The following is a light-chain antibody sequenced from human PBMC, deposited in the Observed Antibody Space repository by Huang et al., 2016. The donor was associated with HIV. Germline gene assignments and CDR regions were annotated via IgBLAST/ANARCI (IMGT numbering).Light chain of an antibody. CDR1: QSVSRNY. CDR3: QQYGSSPMT. V-gene: IGKV3-20*01. Sequence: EIVLMQSPGTLSLSPGERATLSCRASQSVSRNYLAWYQQTPGQAPKRLIYGPSNRATGIPDRFSGSGSGTDFTLTISRLEPEDFAVYYCQQYGSSPMTFGQGTKVEIK. CDR2: GPS. J-gene: IGKJ1*01.